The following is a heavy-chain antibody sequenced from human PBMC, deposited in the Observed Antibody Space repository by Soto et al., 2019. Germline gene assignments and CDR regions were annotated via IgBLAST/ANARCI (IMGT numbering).Heavy chain of an antibody. CDR3: ARDRQFWGGSYVVFAYKYGMDV. CDR1: GFTFSSYG. J-gene: IGHJ6*02. V-gene: IGHV3-33*01. D-gene: IGHD3-3*01. CDR2: VLYDGSNQ. Sequence: QVQLVESGGGVVQPGGSLRLSCAASGFTFSSYGMHWVRQAPGKGLQWVALVLYDGSNQYYVDSVKGRFTISRDNSKNTLHLQLNSLGAEDTAVYFCARDRQFWGGSYVVFAYKYGMDVWGQGTTVTVSS.